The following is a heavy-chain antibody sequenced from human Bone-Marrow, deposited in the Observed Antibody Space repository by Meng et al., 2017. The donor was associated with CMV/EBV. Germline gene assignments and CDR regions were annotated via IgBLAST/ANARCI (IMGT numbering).Heavy chain of an antibody. J-gene: IGHJ3*02. Sequence: GESLKISCAASGFTFSSYSMNWVRQAPGKGLEWVSSISSSSSYIYYADSVKGRFTISRDNDKNSLYLQMNSLRAEDTAVYYCARADSTIFGVVIIRDGAFDIWGQGTMVTVSS. CDR3: ARADSTIFGVVIIRDGAFDI. CDR2: ISSSSSYI. V-gene: IGHV3-21*01. D-gene: IGHD3-3*01. CDR1: GFTFSSYS.